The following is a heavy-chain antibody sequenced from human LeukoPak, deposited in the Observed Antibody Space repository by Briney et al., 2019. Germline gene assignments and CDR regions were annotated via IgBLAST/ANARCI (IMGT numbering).Heavy chain of an antibody. CDR2: INPSGGST. J-gene: IGHJ4*02. CDR3: ARSSLVQWELCGFDY. V-gene: IGHV1-46*01. CDR1: GYTFTTYY. D-gene: IGHD1-26*01. Sequence: GASVKISGKASGYTFTTYYMHWVRQAPGQGLEWMGIINPSGGSTTYAQTFQGRVTMTRVTSTSTVYIELSSLRSEDTAVYYCARSSLVQWELCGFDYWGQGTLITVSS.